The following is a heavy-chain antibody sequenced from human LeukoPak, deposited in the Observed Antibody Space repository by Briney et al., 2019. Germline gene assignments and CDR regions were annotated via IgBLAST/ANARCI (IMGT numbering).Heavy chain of an antibody. D-gene: IGHD6-19*01. Sequence: GGSLRLSCAASGFTFNTYSMNWVRQAPGKGLEWVSFISSSSSYIDYADSVKGRFTISRDNAKNSLYLQMNSLRAEDTAVYYCARDPNTQWLVLSYYYYYMDVWGKGTTVTVSS. CDR2: ISSSSSYI. CDR1: GFTFNTYS. CDR3: ARDPNTQWLVLSYYYYYMDV. J-gene: IGHJ6*03. V-gene: IGHV3-21*01.